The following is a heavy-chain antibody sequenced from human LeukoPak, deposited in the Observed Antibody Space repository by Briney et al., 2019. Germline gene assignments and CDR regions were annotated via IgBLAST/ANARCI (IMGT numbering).Heavy chain of an antibody. CDR3: ARTPQKYCSSTTCYPDY. D-gene: IGHD2-2*01. CDR2: ISGSGDTA. CDR1: GISLSNYA. J-gene: IGHJ4*02. Sequence: GGSLRLSCVVSGISLSNYAMSWVRLAPGKGLEWVSTISGSGDTAYYADSVRGRFTISRDNSKNTLFLQMSSLRPENTAVYYCARTPQKYCSSTTCYPDYWGQGTLVTVSS. V-gene: IGHV3-23*01.